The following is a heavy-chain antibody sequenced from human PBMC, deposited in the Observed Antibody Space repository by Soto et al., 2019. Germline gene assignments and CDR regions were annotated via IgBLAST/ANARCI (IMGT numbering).Heavy chain of an antibody. CDR2: ISSSSSSI. V-gene: IGHV3-48*01. J-gene: IGHJ4*02. CDR1: GFTFSSYS. CDR3: GREVKYSYSCKPFYY. Sequence: EVQLVESGGGLIQPGSSLRLSCADSGFTFSSYSMKWVRQTPGKGLEWVSYISSSSSSIYYADSVKGRCTISRDNAKNSLSLQMNILRAVDTAVYFCGREVKYSYSCKPFYYWGQGTLVTVSS. D-gene: IGHD6-13*01.